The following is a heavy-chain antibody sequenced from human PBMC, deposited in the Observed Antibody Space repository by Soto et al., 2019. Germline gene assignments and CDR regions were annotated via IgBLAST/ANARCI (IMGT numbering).Heavy chain of an antibody. CDR2: IWHDGRDK. CDR3: ARDSGDFV. CDR1: GFTFSTYG. J-gene: IGHJ4*02. D-gene: IGHD4-17*01. Sequence: QVQLVESGGGVVQCGMSLRLSCAASGFTFSTYGMHWVRQAPGKGLEWVAVIWHDGRDKYYADFVKGRFTISRDNSNNTLYLQMNSLRPDDTAVYYCARDSGDFVGGQGTLVTVSS. V-gene: IGHV3-33*01.